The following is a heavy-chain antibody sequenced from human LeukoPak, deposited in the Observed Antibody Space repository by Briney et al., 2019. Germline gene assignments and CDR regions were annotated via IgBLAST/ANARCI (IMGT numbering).Heavy chain of an antibody. CDR1: GGSFSGYY. Sequence: SEALSLTCAVYGGSFSGYYWSWIRQPPGKGLEWIGEINHSGSTNYNPSLKSRVTISVDTSKNQFSLKLSSVTAADTAVYYCAVTFIAAAGDDAFDIWGQGTMVTVSS. D-gene: IGHD6-13*01. V-gene: IGHV4-34*01. J-gene: IGHJ3*02. CDR3: AVTFIAAAGDDAFDI. CDR2: INHSGST.